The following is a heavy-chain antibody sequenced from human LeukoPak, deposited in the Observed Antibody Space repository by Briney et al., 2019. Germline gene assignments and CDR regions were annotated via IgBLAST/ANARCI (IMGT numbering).Heavy chain of an antibody. Sequence: ASVKVSCKASGYTFTGYYMHWVRQAPGQGLEWMERINPNSGGTNYAQKFQGRVTMTRDTSISTAYMELSRLRSDDTAVYYCARTREGYYYGSGSYSVNWFDPWGQGTLVTVSS. CDR3: ARTREGYYYGSGSYSVNWFDP. V-gene: IGHV1-2*06. CDR1: GYTFTGYY. J-gene: IGHJ5*02. D-gene: IGHD3-10*01. CDR2: INPNSGGT.